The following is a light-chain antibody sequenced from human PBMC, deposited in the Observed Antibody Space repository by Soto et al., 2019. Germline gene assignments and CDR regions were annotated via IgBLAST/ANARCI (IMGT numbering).Light chain of an antibody. CDR3: QQRSNWPLT. V-gene: IGKV3-11*01. Sequence: EIVLSQSPDTLSLSPGESATLSSGASQSVSRYLAWYQQKPGQTPRLLIYDASNRAAGIPARFSGSGSGTDFTLTISSLEPEDFAVYYCQQRSNWPLTFGGGTKVDIK. CDR1: QSVSRY. J-gene: IGKJ4*01. CDR2: DAS.